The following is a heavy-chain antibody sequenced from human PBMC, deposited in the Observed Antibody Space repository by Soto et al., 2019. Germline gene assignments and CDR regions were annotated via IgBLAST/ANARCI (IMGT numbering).Heavy chain of an antibody. D-gene: IGHD3-10*01. V-gene: IGHV1-18*01. CDR3: GRGSVLTGSAP. CDR1: GYTFTSCG. CDR2: ISAYNGNT. Sequence: ASVKVSCKASGYTFTSCGSSWARQAPGQGLEWMGWISAYNGNTNYAQKLQGRVTITRDTSASTAYMELSSLRSEDTAVYYCGRGSVLTGSAPWGRGSLVPGS. J-gene: IGHJ5*02.